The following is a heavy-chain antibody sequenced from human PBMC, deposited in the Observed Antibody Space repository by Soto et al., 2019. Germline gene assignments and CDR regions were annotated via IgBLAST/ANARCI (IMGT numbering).Heavy chain of an antibody. J-gene: IGHJ4*02. D-gene: IGHD3-3*01. CDR2: IYYSGST. Sequence: SEPLSLTSTVSGGSISSYYWRWIRQPPGKGLEWIGYIYYSGSTYYNPSLKSRVTISVDTSKNQFSLKLSSVTAADTAVYYCARVTYYDFWSGYSNYFGYWGQGTLVTVSS. V-gene: IGHV4-30-4*01. CDR1: GGSISSYY. CDR3: ARVTYYDFWSGYSNYFGY.